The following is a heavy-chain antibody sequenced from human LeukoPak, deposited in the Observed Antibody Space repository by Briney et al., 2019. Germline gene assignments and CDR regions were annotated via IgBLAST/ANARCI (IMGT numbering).Heavy chain of an antibody. V-gene: IGHV1-3*01. CDR3: ATDTRLQGEAFDI. D-gene: IGHD3-10*01. J-gene: IGHJ3*02. CDR1: GYTFTSYA. Sequence: GASVKVSCKASGYTFTSYAIHWVRQAPGQRLEWMGWINAGNGNTKYSQKFQGRVTMTEDTSTDTAYMELSSLRSEDTAVYYCATDTRLQGEAFDIWGQGTMVTVSS. CDR2: INAGNGNT.